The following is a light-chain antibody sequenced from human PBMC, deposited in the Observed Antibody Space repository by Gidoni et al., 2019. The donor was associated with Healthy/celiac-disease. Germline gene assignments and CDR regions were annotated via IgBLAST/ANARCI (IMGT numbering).Light chain of an antibody. CDR2: DAS. CDR1: QSISSW. CDR3: QQYNSYSTWT. J-gene: IGKJ1*01. V-gene: IGKV1-5*01. Sequence: DIQMTQSPSTLSASVGDRVTSTCRASQSISSWLAWYQQKPGKAPKLLIYDASSLESGVPSRFSGSGSGTEFPLTISSLQPDDFATYYCQQYNSYSTWTFGQGTKVEIK.